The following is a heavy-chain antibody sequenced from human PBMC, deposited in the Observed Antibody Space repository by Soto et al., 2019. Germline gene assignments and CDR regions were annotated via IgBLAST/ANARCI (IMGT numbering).Heavy chain of an antibody. V-gene: IGHV3-11*01. CDR2: ISSSGSTI. J-gene: IGHJ6*03. Sequence: QVQLVESGGGLVKPGGSLRLSCAASGFTYSDYYMSWIRQAPGKGLEWVSYISSSGSTIYYADSVKGRFTISRDNAKNSLYLQMNSLRAEDTAVYYCARTMVRGVMTLQHYYYMDVWGKGTTVTVSS. CDR3: ARTMVRGVMTLQHYYYMDV. D-gene: IGHD3-10*01. CDR1: GFTYSDYY.